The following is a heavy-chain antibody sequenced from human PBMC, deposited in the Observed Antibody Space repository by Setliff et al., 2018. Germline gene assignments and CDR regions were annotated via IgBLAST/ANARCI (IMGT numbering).Heavy chain of an antibody. CDR1: GGSISSSSYY. Sequence: SETLSLTCTVSGGSISSSSYYWGWIRQPPGKGLEWIGSIYHSGSTCHNPSLKSRVTISVDTSKNQFSLKLSSVTAADTAVYYCARVTPSSSSWGYYYYYMDVWGKGTTVTVSS. V-gene: IGHV4-39*07. D-gene: IGHD6-13*01. CDR3: ARVTPSSSSWGYYYYYMDV. CDR2: IYHSGST. J-gene: IGHJ6*03.